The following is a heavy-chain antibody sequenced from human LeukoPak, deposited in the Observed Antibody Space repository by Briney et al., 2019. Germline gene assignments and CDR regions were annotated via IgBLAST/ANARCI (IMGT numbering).Heavy chain of an antibody. CDR2: MNPNSGNT. CDR3: ARGITMVRGVFYFDY. CDR1: GYTFTSYD. D-gene: IGHD3-10*01. J-gene: IGHJ4*02. Sequence: GASVKVSCKASGYTFTSYDINWVRQATGQGLEWMGWMNPNSGNTGYAQKLQGRVTMTRNTSISTAYMELSSLRSEDTAVYYCARGITMVRGVFYFDYWGQGTLVTVSS. V-gene: IGHV1-8*01.